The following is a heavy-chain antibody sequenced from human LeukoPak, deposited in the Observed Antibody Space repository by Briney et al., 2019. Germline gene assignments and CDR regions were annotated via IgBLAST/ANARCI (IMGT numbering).Heavy chain of an antibody. D-gene: IGHD2-2*01. CDR2: ISGYNGDT. CDR3: ARGCGSTSCYLLDY. CDR1: GYTFTNYG. Sequence: GASAKVSCKASGYTFTNYGIGWVRQAPGQGLEWMGWISGYNGDTNYAQKFQDRVTMTTDTSTSTAYMELRSLRSDDTAFYYCARGCGSTSCYLLDYWGQGTLVTVSS. J-gene: IGHJ4*02. V-gene: IGHV1-18*01.